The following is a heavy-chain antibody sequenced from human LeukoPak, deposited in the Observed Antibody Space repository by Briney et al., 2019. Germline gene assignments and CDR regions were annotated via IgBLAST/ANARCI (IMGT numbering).Heavy chain of an antibody. D-gene: IGHD4-23*01. CDR3: ARKGGKYYGGLDY. CDR2: IDWNGGST. J-gene: IGHJ4*02. Sequence: GGSLRLSCAASGFTFDDYGMSWVRQFSGKGLEWVSGIDWNGGSTGYADSVKGRFTISRDNAKNSLYLQMSNLRPEDTALYYCARKGGKYYGGLDYWGQGTLVTVSS. CDR1: GFTFDDYG. V-gene: IGHV3-20*04.